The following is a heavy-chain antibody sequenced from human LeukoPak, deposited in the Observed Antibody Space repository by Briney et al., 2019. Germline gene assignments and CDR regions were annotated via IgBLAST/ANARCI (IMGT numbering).Heavy chain of an antibody. Sequence: GESLKISCKGSGXSFTSYWSGWVRQMPGKGLERMGIIYPGDSDTRYSPSFQGQVTISADKSISTAYLQWSSLKASDTAMYYCARRLGTSGYSYGFIDYWGQGTLVTVSS. V-gene: IGHV5-51*01. CDR3: ARRLGTSGYSYGFIDY. J-gene: IGHJ4*02. CDR1: GXSFTSYW. CDR2: IYPGDSDT. D-gene: IGHD5-18*01.